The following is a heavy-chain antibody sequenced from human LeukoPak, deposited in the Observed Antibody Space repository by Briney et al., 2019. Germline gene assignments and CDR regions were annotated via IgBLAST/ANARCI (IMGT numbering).Heavy chain of an antibody. CDR3: ARGVWGHYYYYYYGMDV. CDR1: GYTFTSYD. CDR2: MNPNSGNT. J-gene: IGHJ6*02. Sequence: ASVKVSCKASGYTFTSYDINWVRQATGQGLEWMGWMNPNSGNTGCAQKFQGRVTMTRNTSISTAYTELSSLRSEDTAVYYCARGVWGHYYYYYYGMDVWGQGTTVTVSS. D-gene: IGHD3-16*01. V-gene: IGHV1-8*01.